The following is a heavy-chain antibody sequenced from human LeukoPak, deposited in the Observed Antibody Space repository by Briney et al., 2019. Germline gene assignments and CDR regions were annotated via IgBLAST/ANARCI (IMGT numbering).Heavy chain of an antibody. V-gene: IGHV3-74*01. CDR2: INSDGSSR. Sequence: GGSLRLSCAASRFIFNNYWLHWVCHAPGKGVVWVSRINSDGSSRNYADSVRGRLSISRDNAKISLYIQMNSLTAEDTAVYYCASASSHRIAAGGDYWGQGTLVTVSS. CDR3: ASASSHRIAAGGDY. J-gene: IGHJ4*02. D-gene: IGHD6-13*01. CDR1: RFIFNNYW.